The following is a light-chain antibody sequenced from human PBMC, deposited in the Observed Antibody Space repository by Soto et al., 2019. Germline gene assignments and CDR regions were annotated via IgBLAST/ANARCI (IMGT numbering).Light chain of an antibody. Sequence: QSALTQPASVSGSPGQSITISCTGTSSDVGGYNYVSWYQQHPGKAPKLMIYEVSKRPSGVPDRFSGSKSGNTASLTVSGLQAEDEADYYCSSYEGINNYGFGSGTKVTV. V-gene: IGLV2-8*01. J-gene: IGLJ1*01. CDR3: SSYEGINNYG. CDR2: EVS. CDR1: SSDVGGYNY.